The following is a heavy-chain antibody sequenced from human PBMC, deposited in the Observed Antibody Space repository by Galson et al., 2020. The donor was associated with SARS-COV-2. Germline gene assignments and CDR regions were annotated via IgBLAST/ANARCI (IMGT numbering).Heavy chain of an antibody. V-gene: IGHV2-70*11. Sequence: SGLTLVKPTQTLTLTCTFSGFSLSTSGKCVSWIRQPPGKALEWLARIDWDDDKYYSTSLKTRLTISKDTSKNQVVLTMTNMDPVDTATYYCARIAPDSSGYYFDYCGQGTLVTVSS. J-gene: IGHJ4*02. CDR1: GFSLSTSGKC. CDR3: ARIAPDSSGYYFDY. D-gene: IGHD3-22*01. CDR2: IDWDDDK.